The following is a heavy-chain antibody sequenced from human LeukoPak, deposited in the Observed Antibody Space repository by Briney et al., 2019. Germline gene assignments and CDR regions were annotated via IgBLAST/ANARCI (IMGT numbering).Heavy chain of an antibody. CDR2: INHSGST. J-gene: IGHJ4*02. D-gene: IGHD6-6*01. Sequence: PSETLSLTCAVYGGSFSGYYWSWIRQPPGKGLEWIGEINHSGSTNYNPSLKSRVTISVDTSKNQFSLKLSSVTAADTAVYYCARSFVLEQLASSYYFDYWGQGTLVTVSS. V-gene: IGHV4-34*01. CDR3: ARSFVLEQLASSYYFDY. CDR1: GGSFSGYY.